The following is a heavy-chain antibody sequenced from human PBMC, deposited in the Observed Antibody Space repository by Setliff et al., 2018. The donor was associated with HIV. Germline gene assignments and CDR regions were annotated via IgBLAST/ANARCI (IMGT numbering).Heavy chain of an antibody. D-gene: IGHD5-12*01. CDR1: GFIFSNHD. Sequence: GGSLRLSCEASGFIFSNHDFHWVRQAAAKGLEWVAAIGTGGDTYYVDSVKGRFTISRENARNSLYLQMNSLRAEDTAVYYCAKDPRAAVATICDYWGQGTLVTVSS. CDR3: AKDPRAAVATICDY. CDR2: IGTGGDT. J-gene: IGHJ4*02. V-gene: IGHV3-13*01.